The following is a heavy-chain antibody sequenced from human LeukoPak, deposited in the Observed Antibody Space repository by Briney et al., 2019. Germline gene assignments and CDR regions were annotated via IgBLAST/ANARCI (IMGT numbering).Heavy chain of an antibody. Sequence: GGSLRLSCAASGFTFSSYSMNWVRQAPGKGLEWVSSISSSSSYIYYADSVKGRFTISRDNAKNSLYLQMNSLRAEDTAVYYCARCPSYYDILTGYFRSWDYFDYWGQGTLVTVSP. CDR3: ARCPSYYDILTGYFRSWDYFDY. V-gene: IGHV3-21*01. CDR2: ISSSSSYI. J-gene: IGHJ4*02. CDR1: GFTFSSYS. D-gene: IGHD3-9*01.